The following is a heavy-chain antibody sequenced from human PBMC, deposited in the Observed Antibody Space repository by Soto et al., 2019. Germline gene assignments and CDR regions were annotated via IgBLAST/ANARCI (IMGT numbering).Heavy chain of an antibody. CDR2: ISYSADKT. J-gene: IGHJ3*02. V-gene: IGHV3-23*01. D-gene: IGHD1-7*01. Sequence: EVQLLESGGGLVQPGGSLRLSCAASGFTFSNYVMNWVRQAPGKGLEWVSTISYSADKTFYADSVKGRFTISRDNSRDKLFLQMNSLRADDAAVYYCARRARTATTNWGAFGIWGQGTMVTVSS. CDR3: ARRARTATTNWGAFGI. CDR1: GFTFSNYV.